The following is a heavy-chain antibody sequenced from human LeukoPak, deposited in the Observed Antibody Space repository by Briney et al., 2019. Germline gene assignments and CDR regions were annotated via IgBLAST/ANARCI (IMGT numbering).Heavy chain of an antibody. CDR3: ARVWNSDCIDY. CDR2: IYHSGST. Sequence: PSETLSLTCTVSGYSISSGYYWGWIRQSPGKGLEWIGSIYHSGSTYYNPSLESRVTISVDTSKNQFSLKLSSVTTADTAVYYCARVWNSDCIDYWGQGTLVTVSS. CDR1: GYSISSGYY. V-gene: IGHV4-38-2*02. J-gene: IGHJ4*02. D-gene: IGHD2-21*02.